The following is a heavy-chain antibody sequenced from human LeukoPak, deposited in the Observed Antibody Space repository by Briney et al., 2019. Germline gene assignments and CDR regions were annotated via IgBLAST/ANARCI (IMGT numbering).Heavy chain of an antibody. CDR3: ARDRAIAAAGTGWYFDL. CDR1: GDSISNYY. Sequence: PSETLSLTCTVSGDSISNYYWSWIRQPPGKGLEWIGSIYYSGTTNYNPSLKSRVTISVDTSKNQFSLKLRSVTAADTAVYYCARDRAIAAAGTGWYFDLWGRGTLVTVSS. J-gene: IGHJ2*01. CDR2: IYYSGTT. V-gene: IGHV4-59*01. D-gene: IGHD6-13*01.